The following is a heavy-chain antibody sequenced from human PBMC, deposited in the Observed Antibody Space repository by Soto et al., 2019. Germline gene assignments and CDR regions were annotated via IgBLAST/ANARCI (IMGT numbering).Heavy chain of an antibody. CDR1: EFTFSNYG. J-gene: IGHJ6*02. CDR3: ARDDEYSGNGMDV. Sequence: QVQLVESGGGVVQPGRSLRLSCAASEFTFSNYGMHWVRQAPGKGLEWVSVILNDGSNRYHADSVKDRFTISRDNSKNTLSLPMNSLRADDTAVYYCARDDEYSGNGMDVWGQGTTVTVS. V-gene: IGHV3-33*01. D-gene: IGHD3-10*01. CDR2: ILNDGSNR.